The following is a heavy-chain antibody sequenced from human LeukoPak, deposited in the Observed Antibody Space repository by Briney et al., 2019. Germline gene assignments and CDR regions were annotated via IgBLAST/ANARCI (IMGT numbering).Heavy chain of an antibody. J-gene: IGHJ4*02. Sequence: ASVKVSCKTSGYTFTTYYIHWVRQAPGQGLEWMGVINPNGGGTAYVEKFQGRVTMTRDTSTSTVYMQLNSLRSEDMAVYYCARDPSGSWQRFDYWGQGTPVTVSS. D-gene: IGHD1-26*01. CDR3: ARDPSGSWQRFDY. CDR1: GYTFTTYY. V-gene: IGHV1-46*01. CDR2: INPNGGGT.